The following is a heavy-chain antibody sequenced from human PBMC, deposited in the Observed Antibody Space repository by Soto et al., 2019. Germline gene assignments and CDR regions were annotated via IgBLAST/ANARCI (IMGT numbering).Heavy chain of an antibody. V-gene: IGHV4-34*01. J-gene: IGHJ6*02. CDR3: ARDRRGIVVVVAATPLSGGMDV. CDR2: INHSGST. D-gene: IGHD2-15*01. Sequence: ETLSLTCAVDGGAFSGYYWSWMRQPPGKGLEWIGEINHSGSTNYNPSLKSRVTISVDTSKNQFSLKLSSVTAADAAVYYCARDRRGIVVVVAATPLSGGMDVWGQGTTVTVSS. CDR1: GGAFSGYY.